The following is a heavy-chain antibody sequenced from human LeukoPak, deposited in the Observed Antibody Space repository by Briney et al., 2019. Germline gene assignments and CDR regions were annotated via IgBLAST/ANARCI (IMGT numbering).Heavy chain of an antibody. Sequence: SETLSRNCAVYGGSFSGYYWSWIRQPPGKGLEWIGEINHSGSTNYNPSLKSRVTISVDTSKNQFSLKLSSVTAADTAVYYCARGRQWLRHYYFDYWGQGTLVTVSS. V-gene: IGHV4-34*01. CDR2: INHSGST. CDR3: ARGRQWLRHYYFDY. J-gene: IGHJ4*02. CDR1: GGSFSGYY. D-gene: IGHD6-19*01.